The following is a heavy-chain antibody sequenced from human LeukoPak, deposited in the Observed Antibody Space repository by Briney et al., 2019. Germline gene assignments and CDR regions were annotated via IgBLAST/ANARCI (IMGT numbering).Heavy chain of an antibody. J-gene: IGHJ4*02. CDR3: ARAGDSYGKVSDY. CDR2: IKQDGSEK. V-gene: IGHV3-7*01. D-gene: IGHD5-18*01. CDR1: GFTFRSYW. Sequence: PGGSLRLSCAASGFTFRSYWMSWVRQAPGKGLEWVANIKQDGSEKYYVDSVKGRFTISRDNAKNSLYLQMNSLRAEDTAVYYCARAGDSYGKVSDYWGQGTLVTVSS.